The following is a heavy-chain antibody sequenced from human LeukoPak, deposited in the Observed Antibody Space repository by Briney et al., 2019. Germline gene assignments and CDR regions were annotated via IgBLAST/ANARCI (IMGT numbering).Heavy chain of an antibody. Sequence: GGSLRLSCAASGFTFRTSDMTWVRQAPGKGLEWVSGIDPSGTRIFYADSVKGRFTISRDNSDNTVYLQMNSLRAEDTAIYYCAKGGVVSGYSDPWGQGSLVTVSS. V-gene: IGHV3-23*01. J-gene: IGHJ5*02. CDR3: AKGGVVSGYSDP. CDR1: GFTFRTSD. D-gene: IGHD3-16*01. CDR2: IDPSGTRI.